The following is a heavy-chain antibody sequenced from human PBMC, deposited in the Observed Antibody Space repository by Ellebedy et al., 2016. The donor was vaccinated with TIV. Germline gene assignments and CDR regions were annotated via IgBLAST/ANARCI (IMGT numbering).Heavy chain of an antibody. V-gene: IGHV3-66*01. CDR1: GFTVSSNY. Sequence: PGGSLRLSCAASGFTVSSNYMSWVRQAPGKGLEWVSVIYSGGSTYYADSVKGRFTISRDNSKNTLYLQMNSLRAEDTAVYYCAGVDPPYYYDSSGYWDAFDIWGQGTMVTVSS. CDR2: IYSGGST. CDR3: AGVDPPYYYDSSGYWDAFDI. D-gene: IGHD3-22*01. J-gene: IGHJ3*02.